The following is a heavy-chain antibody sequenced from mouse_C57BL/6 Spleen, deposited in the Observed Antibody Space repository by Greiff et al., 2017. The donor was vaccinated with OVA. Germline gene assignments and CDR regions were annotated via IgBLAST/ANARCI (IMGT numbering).Heavy chain of an antibody. V-gene: IGHV1-82*01. CDR3: ANDGYSYWDY. J-gene: IGHJ2*01. Sequence: VQLQQSGPELVKPGASVKISCKASGYAFSSSWMNWVKQRPGKGLEWIGRIYPGDGDTNYNGKFKGKATLTADKSSSTAYMQLSSLTSEDSAVYFCANDGYSYWDYWGQGTTLTVSS. CDR1: GYAFSSSW. D-gene: IGHD2-3*01. CDR2: IYPGDGDT.